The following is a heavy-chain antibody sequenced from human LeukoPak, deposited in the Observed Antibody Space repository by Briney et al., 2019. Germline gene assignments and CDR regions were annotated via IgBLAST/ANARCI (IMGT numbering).Heavy chain of an antibody. J-gene: IGHJ3*01. V-gene: IGHV3-23*01. CDR3: AKDSFTVVRGVGSDDGFAV. CDR1: GFTFATYG. CDR2: VGDSADTT. D-gene: IGHD3-10*01. Sequence: GGSLRLSCAASGFTFATYGMSWVRQAPGKGLERVSVVGDSADTTHYADSVKGRFFISRDNSKNTVHLQMNSLRAEDTAVYYCAKDSFTVVRGVGSDDGFAVWGQGTMVTVSS.